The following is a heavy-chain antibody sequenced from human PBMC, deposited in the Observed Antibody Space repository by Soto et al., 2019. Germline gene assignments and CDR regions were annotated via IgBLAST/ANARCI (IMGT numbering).Heavy chain of an antibody. CDR1: GFTFQHYA. D-gene: IGHD4-17*01. V-gene: IGHV3-20*04. J-gene: IGHJ3*02. Sequence: GGSLRLSCAASGFTFQHYAMSWVRQAPGKGLEWVSRINWSGYTTAYADSVKGRFTLSRDNAKNSLYLQMNSLRVEDTAFYYCARDRRNDYGDYDTFDIWGQGTMVTVSS. CDR3: ARDRRNDYGDYDTFDI. CDR2: INWSGYTT.